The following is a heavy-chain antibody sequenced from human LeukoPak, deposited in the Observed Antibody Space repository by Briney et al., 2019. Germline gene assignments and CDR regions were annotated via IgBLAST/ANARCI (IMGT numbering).Heavy chain of an antibody. J-gene: IGHJ4*02. CDR1: GFTLSSYA. D-gene: IGHD6-13*01. V-gene: IGHV3-23*01. Sequence: GGSLRLSCAASGFTLSSYAMSWVRQAPGKGLEWVSAISGSGGSTYYAASVKGRFTISRDNSKNTLYLQMTSLRAEDTAVYYCAKDRAAAALFDYWGQGTLVTVSS. CDR3: AKDRAAAALFDY. CDR2: ISGSGGST.